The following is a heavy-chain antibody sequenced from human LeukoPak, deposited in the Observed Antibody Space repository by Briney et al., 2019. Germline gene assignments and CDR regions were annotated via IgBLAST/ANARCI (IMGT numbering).Heavy chain of an antibody. CDR3: AKHNSVTHEPIDY. CDR1: GFTFSSYA. D-gene: IGHD4-17*01. Sequence: GGSLRLSCAASGFTFSSYAMSWVRQAPGKGLEWVSAISGSGGSTYYADSVKGRFTISRDNSKNTLYLQMNSLRAEDTVVYYCAKHNSVTHEPIDYWGQGTLVTVSS. J-gene: IGHJ4*02. CDR2: ISGSGGST. V-gene: IGHV3-23*01.